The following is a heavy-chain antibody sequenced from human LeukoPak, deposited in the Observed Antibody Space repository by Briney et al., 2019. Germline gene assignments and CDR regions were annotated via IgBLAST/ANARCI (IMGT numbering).Heavy chain of an antibody. CDR1: GFTFSNYW. CDR3: ARHYDLWSGYNY. J-gene: IGHJ4*02. Sequence: GGSLRLSCAASGFTFSNYWMSWVRQAPGKGLKWVANIKGDGSSKYYMDSVKGRFTISRDNAKSSLYLQMNTLRAEDTAVYYCARHYDLWSGYNYWGQGLLVTVSS. D-gene: IGHD3-3*01. CDR2: IKGDGSSK. V-gene: IGHV3-7*03.